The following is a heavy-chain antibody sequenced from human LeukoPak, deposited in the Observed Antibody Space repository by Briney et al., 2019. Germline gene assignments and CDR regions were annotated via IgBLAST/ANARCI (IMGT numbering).Heavy chain of an antibody. D-gene: IGHD5-18*01. CDR3: AKPIEFGYSYSFDY. CDR2: ISGSGGST. J-gene: IGHJ4*02. V-gene: IGHV3-23*01. Sequence: PGGSPRLSCAASGFTFSSYAMSWVRQAPGKGLEWVSAISGSGGSTYYADSVKGRFTISRDNSKNTLYLQMNSLRAEDTAVYYCAKPIEFGYSYSFDYWGQGTLVTVSS. CDR1: GFTFSSYA.